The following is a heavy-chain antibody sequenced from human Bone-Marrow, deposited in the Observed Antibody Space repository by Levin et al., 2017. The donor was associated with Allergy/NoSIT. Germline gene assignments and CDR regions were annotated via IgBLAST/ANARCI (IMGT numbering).Heavy chain of an antibody. D-gene: IGHD6-13*01. CDR1: GYTFTSYA. CDR2: INTNTGNP. CDR3: ARSVVAAAGTTFRYYYYMDV. V-gene: IGHV7-4-1*02. J-gene: IGHJ6*03. Sequence: ASVKVSCKASGYTFTSYAMNWVRQAPGQGLEWMGWINTNTGNPTYAQGFTGRFVFSLDTSVSTAYLQISSLKAEDTAVYYCARSVVAAAGTTFRYYYYMDVWGKGTTVTVSS.